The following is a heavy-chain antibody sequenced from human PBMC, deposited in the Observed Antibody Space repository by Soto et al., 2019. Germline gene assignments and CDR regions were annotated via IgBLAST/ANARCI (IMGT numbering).Heavy chain of an antibody. Sequence: PSQTLSFTCAISGDSVSSNSAAWNWIRQSPSRGLEWLGRTYYRSKWYNDYAVSVKSRITINPDTSKNQFSLQLNSVTPEDTAVYYCARASRMDSSGWYYYYGMDVWGQGTTVTVSS. V-gene: IGHV6-1*01. D-gene: IGHD6-19*01. CDR2: TYYRSKWYN. CDR1: GDSVSSNSAA. J-gene: IGHJ6*02. CDR3: ARASRMDSSGWYYYYGMDV.